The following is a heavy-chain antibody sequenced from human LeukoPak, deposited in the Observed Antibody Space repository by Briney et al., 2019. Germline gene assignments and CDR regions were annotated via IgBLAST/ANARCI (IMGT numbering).Heavy chain of an antibody. J-gene: IGHJ5*02. CDR3: ARDEYCSGTSCYSRGNWFDP. CDR2: VIPIIGTA. D-gene: IGHD2-15*01. V-gene: IGHV1-69*01. CDR1: GGTFSTYA. Sequence: SVKVSCKTSGGTFSTYAINWVRQAPGQGLEWMGGVIPIIGTANYAQKFQGRVTITADEFLSTAYMELSSLRSEDTAVYFCARDEYCSGTSCYSRGNWFDPWGQGTLVTVSS.